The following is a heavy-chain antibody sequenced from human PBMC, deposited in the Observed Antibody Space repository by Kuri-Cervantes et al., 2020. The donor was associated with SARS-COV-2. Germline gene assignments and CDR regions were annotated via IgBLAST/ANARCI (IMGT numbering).Heavy chain of an antibody. Sequence: GESLKISCAASRVTFCSAAMHWVRQAPGKGLEWVAVISYDASNKYYADSVKGRFTISRDNSKNTLYLQMNSLRAEDTAVYYCARDYKVGYTIFGVVISSGAFDIWGQGTMVTVSS. D-gene: IGHD3-3*01. CDR3: ARDYKVGYTIFGVVISSGAFDI. CDR1: RVTFCSAA. J-gene: IGHJ3*02. V-gene: IGHV3-30-3*01. CDR2: ISYDASNK.